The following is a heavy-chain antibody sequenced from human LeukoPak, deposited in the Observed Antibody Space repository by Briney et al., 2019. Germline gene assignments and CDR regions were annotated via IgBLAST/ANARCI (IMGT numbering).Heavy chain of an antibody. J-gene: IGHJ6*02. Sequence: PGGSLRLSCAASGFTFSSYSMNWVRQAPGEGLEWVSSISSSSSYIYYADSVKGRFTISRDNAKNSLYLQMNSLRAEDTAVYYCARDQYSGSFSYYYYGMDVWGQGTTVTVSS. V-gene: IGHV3-21*01. D-gene: IGHD1-26*01. CDR2: ISSSSSYI. CDR3: ARDQYSGSFSYYYYGMDV. CDR1: GFTFSSYS.